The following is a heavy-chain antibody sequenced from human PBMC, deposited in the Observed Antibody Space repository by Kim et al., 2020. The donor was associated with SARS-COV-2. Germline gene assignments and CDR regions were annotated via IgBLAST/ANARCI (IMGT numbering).Heavy chain of an antibody. V-gene: IGHV3-20*04. CDR3: AKSDAEVVTWYDGDD. CDR2: ISAKGNGV. D-gene: IGHD1-1*01. CDR1: GFTFDIHG. Sequence: GGSLRLSCVTSGFTFDIHGMAWVRQAPGKGLEWVSGISAKGNGVGYADSVKGRFTISRDNIKTSVYLQMNSLTVEDTALYYCAKSDAEVVTWYDGDDWG. J-gene: IGHJ6*03.